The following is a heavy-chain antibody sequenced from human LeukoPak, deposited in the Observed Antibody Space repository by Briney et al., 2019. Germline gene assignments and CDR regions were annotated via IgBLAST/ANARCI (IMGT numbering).Heavy chain of an antibody. J-gene: IGHJ4*02. D-gene: IGHD2-15*01. Sequence: ASVKVSCKASGYTFTGYYMRWVRQAPGQGLEWMGWINPNSGGTNYAQKFQGRVTMTRDTSISTAYMELSRLRSDDTAVYYCARAPRSDTPYCPNDYWGQGTLVTVSS. CDR1: GYTFTGYY. CDR2: INPNSGGT. V-gene: IGHV1-2*02. CDR3: ARAPRSDTPYCPNDY.